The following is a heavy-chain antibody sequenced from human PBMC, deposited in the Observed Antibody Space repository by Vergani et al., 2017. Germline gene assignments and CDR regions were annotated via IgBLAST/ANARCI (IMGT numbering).Heavy chain of an antibody. D-gene: IGHD3-3*01. CDR3: SRDNYDFWGGYYREGIGYYYCYVDV. CDR2: IIPIFGTV. CDR1: GGTFSSYA. V-gene: IGHV1-69*01. J-gene: IGHJ6*03. Sequence: QVQLVQSGAEVKKPGSSVKVSCKASGGTFSSYAISWVRQAPGQGLEWMGGIIPIFGTVNYAQKFQGRVTITADESTSTAYMALGSLRTEDTAVYYCSRDNYDFWGGYYREGIGYYYCYVDVWGKGTTVTVSS.